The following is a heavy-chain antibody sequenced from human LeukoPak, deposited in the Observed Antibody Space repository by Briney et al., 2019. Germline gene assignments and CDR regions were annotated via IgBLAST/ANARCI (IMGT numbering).Heavy chain of an antibody. CDR2: IFYTGSA. V-gene: IGHV4-39*07. CDR3: AKTLLRGLYYFDR. D-gene: IGHD3-10*01. Sequence: PSETLSLTCTVSGGSIGSTSYNWGWIRQPPGKELEWIGSIFYTGSANYSPSLKSRVTMSVDTSKNQFSLILNSVTAADTAIYYCAKTLLRGLYYFDRWGQGTLVTVSS. CDR1: GGSIGSTSYN. J-gene: IGHJ4*02.